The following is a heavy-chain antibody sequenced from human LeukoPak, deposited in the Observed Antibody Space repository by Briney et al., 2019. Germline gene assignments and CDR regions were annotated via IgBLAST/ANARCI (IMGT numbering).Heavy chain of an antibody. D-gene: IGHD3-10*01. CDR2: INHSGST. CDR1: GGSFSGYY. CDR3: AGDAEGSGSYYNWFDP. Sequence: SETLSLTCAVCGGSFSGYYWSWIRQPPGKGLEWIGEINHSGSTNYNPSLKSRVTISVDTSKSQFSLKLSSVTAADTAVYYCAGDAEGSGSYYNWFDPWGQGILVTVSS. J-gene: IGHJ5*02. V-gene: IGHV4-34*01.